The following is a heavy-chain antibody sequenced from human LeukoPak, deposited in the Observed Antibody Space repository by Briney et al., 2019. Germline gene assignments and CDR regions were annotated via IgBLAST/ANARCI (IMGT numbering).Heavy chain of an antibody. V-gene: IGHV4-38-2*02. J-gene: IGHJ5*02. CDR2: IYTSGST. CDR3: GRDSWSMGEVKFDP. D-gene: IGHD2-8*02. Sequence: SETLSLTCTVSGYSISSGYFWGWIRQPPGKGLEWIGRIYTSGSTTYNPSLKSRVTMSVDTSKNQFSLKLRSVTAADTAVYYCGRDSWSMGEVKFDPWGQGTLVTDSS. CDR1: GYSISSGYF.